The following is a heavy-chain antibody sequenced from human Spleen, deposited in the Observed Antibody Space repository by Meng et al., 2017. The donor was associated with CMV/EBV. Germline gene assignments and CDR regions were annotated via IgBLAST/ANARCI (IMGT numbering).Heavy chain of an antibody. V-gene: IGHV4-39*07. Sequence: SETLSLTCTVSGGSISSSSYYWGWIRQPPGKGLEWIGSIYYSGSTYYNPSLKSRVTISVDTSKNTLYLQMNSLRAEDTAVYYCARAEGWFDPWGQGTLVTVSS. CDR3: ARAEGWFDP. CDR1: GGSISSSSYY. CDR2: IYYSGST. J-gene: IGHJ5*02.